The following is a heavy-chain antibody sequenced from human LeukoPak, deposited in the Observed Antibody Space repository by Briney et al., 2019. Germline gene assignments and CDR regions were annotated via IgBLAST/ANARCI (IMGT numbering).Heavy chain of an antibody. CDR2: ISSSYI. CDR1: GFTFSSYS. D-gene: IGHD3-22*01. J-gene: IGHJ4*02. CDR3: ARSHYYDSSGYYYYFDY. V-gene: IGHV3-21*01. Sequence: GGSLRLSCAASGFTFSSYSMNWVRQAPGKGLEWVSSISSSYIYYADSVKGRFTISRDNAKNSLYLQMNSLRAEDTAVYYCARSHYYDSSGYYYYFDYWGQGTLVTVSS.